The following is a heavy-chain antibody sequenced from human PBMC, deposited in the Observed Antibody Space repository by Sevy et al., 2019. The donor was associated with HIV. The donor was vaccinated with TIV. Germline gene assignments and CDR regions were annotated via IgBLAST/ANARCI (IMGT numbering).Heavy chain of an antibody. CDR1: GFIFSDYY. D-gene: IGHD2-2*03. CDR2: ISGCGIT. CDR3: ARDPLLGIAREVARGGY. Sequence: GGSLRLSCSGSGFIFSDYYMSWIRQAPGRGLEWVSYISGCGITYYADSVEGRFTISRDNARNSLYLQMNSLRADDTAVYYCARDPLLGIAREVARGGYWGQRTLVTVSS. V-gene: IGHV3-11*01. J-gene: IGHJ4*02.